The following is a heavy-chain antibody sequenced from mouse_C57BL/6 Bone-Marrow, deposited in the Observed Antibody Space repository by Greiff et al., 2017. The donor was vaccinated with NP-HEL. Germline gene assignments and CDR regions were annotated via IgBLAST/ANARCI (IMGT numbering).Heavy chain of an antibody. CDR2: ILPGSGST. V-gene: IGHV1-9*01. D-gene: IGHD1-1*01. CDR1: GYTFTGYW. Sequence: VMLVESGAELMKPGASVKLSCKATGYTFTGYWIEWVKQRPGHGLEWIGEILPGSGSTNYNAKFKGKATFTADTSSNTAYMQLSSLTTEDSAIYYCARALITTVVATKDYWGQGTTLTVSS. CDR3: ARALITTVVATKDY. J-gene: IGHJ2*01.